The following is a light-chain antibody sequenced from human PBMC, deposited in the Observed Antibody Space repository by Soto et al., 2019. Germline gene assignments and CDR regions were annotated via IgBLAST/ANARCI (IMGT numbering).Light chain of an antibody. CDR2: DVS. CDR1: SSDVGGYNY. CDR3: SSYAGNNNDVV. V-gene: IGLV2-8*01. J-gene: IGLJ2*01. Sequence: QSVLTQPPSASGSPGQSVTISCTGTSSDVGGYNYVSWYQQHPGKAPKLMIYDVSKRPSGVPDRFSGSKSGNTASLTVSGLQAEDEAYYYCSSYAGNNNDVVFGGGTKLTVL.